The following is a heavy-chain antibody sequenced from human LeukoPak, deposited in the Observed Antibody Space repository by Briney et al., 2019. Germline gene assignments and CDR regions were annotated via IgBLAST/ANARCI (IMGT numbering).Heavy chain of an antibody. CDR2: FDPEDGET. D-gene: IGHD1-7*01. J-gene: IGHJ4*02. CDR3: ATGRQGTFDY. V-gene: IGHV1-24*01. CDR1: GYTLTELS. Sequence: ASVNVSCKVSGYTLTELSMHWVRQAPGKGLEWMGGFDPEDGETIYAQKFQVRVTMTEDTSTDTAYMELGSLRSEDTAVYYCATGRQGTFDYWGQGTLVTVSS.